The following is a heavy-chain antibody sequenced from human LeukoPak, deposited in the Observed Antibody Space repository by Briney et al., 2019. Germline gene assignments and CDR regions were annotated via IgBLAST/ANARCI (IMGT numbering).Heavy chain of an antibody. CDR3: ARDLGMTSMDI. V-gene: IGHV3-23*01. CDR2: ISASGGGT. Sequence: GGSLRLSCAASGFTFPTYAMTWVRQAPGKGLEWVSTISASGGGTNYADSVKGRFTISRDNSKNTLYLQMNSLGAEDTAVYYCARDLGMTSMDIWGQGAMVTVSS. CDR1: GFTFPTYA. D-gene: IGHD2-21*02. J-gene: IGHJ3*02.